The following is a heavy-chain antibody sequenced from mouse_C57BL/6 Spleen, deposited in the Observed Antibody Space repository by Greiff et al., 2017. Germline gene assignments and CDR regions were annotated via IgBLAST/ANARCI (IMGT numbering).Heavy chain of an antibody. CDR2: IYPGSGST. D-gene: IGHD6-5*01. Sequence: QVQLQQPGAELVKPGASVKMSCKASGYTFTSYWITWVKQRPGQGLEWIGDIYPGSGSTNYNEKFKSKATLTVDTSSSTAYMELRSLTSEDTAVYYCARSLPVKNFDVWGTGTTVTVSS. CDR3: ARSLPVKNFDV. V-gene: IGHV1-55*01. J-gene: IGHJ1*03. CDR1: GYTFTSYW.